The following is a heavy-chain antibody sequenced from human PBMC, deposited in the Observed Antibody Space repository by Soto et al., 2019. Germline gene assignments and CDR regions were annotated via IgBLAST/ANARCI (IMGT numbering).Heavy chain of an antibody. D-gene: IGHD3-22*01. V-gene: IGHV1-69*06. J-gene: IGHJ6*02. CDR1: GGTFSSYA. Sequence: QVQLVQSGAEVKKPGSSVKVSCKASGGTFSSYAISWVRQAPGQGLEWMGGIIPNFGTANYAQKFRGRVTITADKSTSTAYMELSSLRSEDTAVYYCARARYYYDSSGYYPPVLYYYGMDVWGQGTTVTVSS. CDR2: IIPNFGTA. CDR3: ARARYYYDSSGYYPPVLYYYGMDV.